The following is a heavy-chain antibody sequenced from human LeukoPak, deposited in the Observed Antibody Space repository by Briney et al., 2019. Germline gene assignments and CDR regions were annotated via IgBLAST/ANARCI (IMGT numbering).Heavy chain of an antibody. CDR2: IYSGGSDT. J-gene: IGHJ4*02. Sequence: VESLKISCKGSGYSFTCYLMGWVRQMSGKGLELIWIIYSGGSDTLYSLSLQGQLTICADNSISTLYLEWSSHSASHTAMYCCATVLESGGNRWYFDYWGQGTLVTVSS. CDR1: GYSFTCYL. D-gene: IGHD4-23*01. V-gene: IGHV5-51*01. CDR3: ATVLESGGNRWYFDY.